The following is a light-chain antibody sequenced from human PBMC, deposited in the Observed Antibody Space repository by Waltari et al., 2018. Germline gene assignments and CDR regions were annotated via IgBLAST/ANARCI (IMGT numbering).Light chain of an antibody. CDR3: CSYTRSKYVT. CDR1: SSDIGNYAR. V-gene: IGLV2-23*02. CDR2: EVS. J-gene: IGLJ2*01. Sequence: SALTQPASLSGSPGQTVTISCTGTSSDIGNYARLYWYQQYPGKAPNVVVYEVSKRPSGVSNRFSGSKSGNTASLTISGLQAEDEADYYCCSYTRSKYVTFGGGTKVTVL.